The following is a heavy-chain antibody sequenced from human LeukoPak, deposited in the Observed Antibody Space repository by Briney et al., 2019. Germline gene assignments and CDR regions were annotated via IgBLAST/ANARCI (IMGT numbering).Heavy chain of an antibody. CDR3: VRGDYGDYTLFDY. Sequence: PGGSLRLSCAASGFTVSSNYMSWVRQAPGKGLEWVSVIYSGGSTYYADSVKGRFTISRDNSKNTLYLRMNSLRAEDTAVYYCVRGDYGDYTLFDYWGQGTLVTVSS. CDR1: GFTVSSNY. V-gene: IGHV3-53*01. D-gene: IGHD4-17*01. CDR2: IYSGGST. J-gene: IGHJ4*02.